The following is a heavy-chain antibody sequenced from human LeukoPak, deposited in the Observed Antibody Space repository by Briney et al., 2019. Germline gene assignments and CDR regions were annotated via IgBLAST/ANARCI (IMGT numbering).Heavy chain of an antibody. CDR1: GASISSYY. J-gene: IGHJ6*03. CDR2: MYNSGST. CDR3: ASSPGMVGMNYYYYYYMDV. V-gene: IGHV4-4*07. D-gene: IGHD2-15*01. Sequence: PSETLSLTCTVSGASISSYYWSWIRQPAGKGLEWIGRMYNSGSTNYNPSLKSRVTISIDRSKNQFSLKLSSVTAADTAVYYCASSPGMVGMNYYYYYYMDVWGKGTTVTVSS.